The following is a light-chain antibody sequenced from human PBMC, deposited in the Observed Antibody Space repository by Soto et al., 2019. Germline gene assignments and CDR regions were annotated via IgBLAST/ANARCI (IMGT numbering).Light chain of an antibody. J-gene: IGLJ2*01. CDR3: AAWDDSLTGHVV. CDR2: MTD. V-gene: IGLV1-47*01. CDR1: NSNLGSNY. Sequence: QLVLTQPPSASGTPGQGVTISCSGSNSNLGSNYVYWYQQLPGTAPKLLIYMTDQRPSGVPDRFSGSKSGTSASLAISGLRSEDEAYYYCAAWDDSLTGHVVFGGGTQLTVL.